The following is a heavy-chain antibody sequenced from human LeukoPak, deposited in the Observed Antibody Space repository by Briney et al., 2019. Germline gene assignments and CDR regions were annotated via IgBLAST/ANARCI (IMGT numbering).Heavy chain of an antibody. CDR1: GGSLNTYY. CDR3: VGEKSFFGEAI. V-gene: IGHV4-59*01. Sequence: SETLSLTCTVSGGSLNTYYWNWIRQTPGNGLEWIGHSYYRGDTNYDPAFKSRVAISVDTSNNQYSLMVNSVTAADTAVYFCVGEKSFFGEAIWSQGTMVTVSS. J-gene: IGHJ3*02. CDR2: SYYRGDT. D-gene: IGHD3-10*01.